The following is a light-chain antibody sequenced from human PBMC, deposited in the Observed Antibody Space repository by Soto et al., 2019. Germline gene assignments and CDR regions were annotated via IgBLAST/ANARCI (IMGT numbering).Light chain of an antibody. CDR1: QGIRND. Sequence: DIQITQSPSSLSASIGARVTITCRASQGIRNDLGWYQQKPGKAPKLLIYDASSLESGVPSRFSGSGSGTEFTLTISSLQPDDFATYYCQQYNSWTFGQGTKVDIK. CDR3: QQYNSWT. V-gene: IGKV1-17*01. J-gene: IGKJ1*01. CDR2: DAS.